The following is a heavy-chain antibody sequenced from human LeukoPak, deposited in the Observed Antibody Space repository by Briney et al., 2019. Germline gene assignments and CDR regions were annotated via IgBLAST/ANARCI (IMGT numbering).Heavy chain of an antibody. V-gene: IGHV3-33*01. CDR1: GFTFSSYG. D-gene: IGHD6-6*01. CDR3: ARDWEYSSSSDAFDI. CDR2: IWFDGSNK. Sequence: GRSPRLSCAASGFTFSSYGMHWVRQAPGKGLEWVAVIWFDGSNKYYADSVKGRFTISRDNSKNTLYLQMNSLRAEDTAVYYCARDWEYSSSSDAFDIWGQGTMVTVSS. J-gene: IGHJ3*02.